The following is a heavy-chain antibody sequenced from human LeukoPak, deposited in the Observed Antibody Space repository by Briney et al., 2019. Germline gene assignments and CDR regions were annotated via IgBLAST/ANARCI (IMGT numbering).Heavy chain of an antibody. CDR2: INPNSGGT. J-gene: IGHJ3*02. V-gene: IGHV1-2*02. D-gene: IGHD3-22*01. CDR3: ARARDSGGYYYDAFDI. CDR1: GYTFTSYY. Sequence: GASVKVSCKASGYTFTSYYMHWVRQAPGQWLEWMGWINPNSGGTNYAQKFQGRVTMTRDTSISIAYMELSRLRSDDTAVYYCARARDSGGYYYDAFDIWGLGTMVTVSS.